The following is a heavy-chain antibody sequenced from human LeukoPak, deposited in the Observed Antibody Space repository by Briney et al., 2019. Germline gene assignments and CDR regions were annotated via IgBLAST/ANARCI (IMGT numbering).Heavy chain of an antibody. D-gene: IGHD6-19*01. J-gene: IGHJ4*02. CDR1: GGSVSSYY. CDR3: AGCSSYYGHFDY. CDR2: IYASGST. V-gene: IGHV4-4*07. Sequence: PSETLSLTCTVSGGSVSSYYWTWIRQPAGKGLEWIGRIYASGSTNYNPSLKSRITISVDKSKNQFSLRLNSVTAADTAVYYCAGCSSYYGHFDYWGQGTLVTVSS.